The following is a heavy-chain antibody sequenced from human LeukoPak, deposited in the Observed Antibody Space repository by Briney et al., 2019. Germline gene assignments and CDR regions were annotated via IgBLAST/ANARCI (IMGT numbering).Heavy chain of an antibody. D-gene: IGHD6-13*01. CDR1: GGSISSYY. CDR3: ARVGSSSWYHYYYYGMDV. Sequence: PSETLTLTCTVSGGSISSYYWSWIRQPPGKGLEWIGYIYYSGSTNYNPSLKSRVTISVDTSKNQFSLKLSSVTAADTAVYYCARVGSSSWYHYYYYGMDVWGQGTTVTVSS. V-gene: IGHV4-59*01. CDR2: IYYSGST. J-gene: IGHJ6*02.